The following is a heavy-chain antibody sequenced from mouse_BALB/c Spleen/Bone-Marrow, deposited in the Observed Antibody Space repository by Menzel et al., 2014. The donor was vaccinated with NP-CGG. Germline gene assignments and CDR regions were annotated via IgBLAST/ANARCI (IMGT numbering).Heavy chain of an antibody. Sequence: EVQGVESGGGLVKPGGSLKLSCAASGFTFSDYYMYWVRQTPEKXXEWVATISDGGSYTYYPDSVKGRFTISRDNAKNNLYLQMSSRKSEDTAMYYCANYYGSTWFAYWGQGTLVTVSA. D-gene: IGHD1-1*01. CDR2: ISDGGSYT. CDR3: ANYYGSTWFAY. V-gene: IGHV5-4*02. J-gene: IGHJ3*01. CDR1: GFTFSDYY.